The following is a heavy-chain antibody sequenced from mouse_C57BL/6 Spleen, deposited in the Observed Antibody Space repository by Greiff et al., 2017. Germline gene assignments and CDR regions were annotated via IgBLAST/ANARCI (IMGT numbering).Heavy chain of an antibody. CDR1: GYTFTGYW. J-gene: IGHJ4*01. CDR2: ILPGSGST. V-gene: IGHV1-9*01. CDR3: ARVTTLYYYAMDY. Sequence: VQLQESGAELMKPGASVKLSCKATGYTFTGYWIEWVKQRPGHGLEWIGEILPGSGSTNYNGKFKGTATFTADTSSNTAYMQLSSLTTEDSAIYYCARVTTLYYYAMDYWGQGTSVTVSS. D-gene: IGHD2-1*01.